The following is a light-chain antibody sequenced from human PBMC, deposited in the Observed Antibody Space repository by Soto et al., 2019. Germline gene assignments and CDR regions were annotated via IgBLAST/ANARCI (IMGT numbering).Light chain of an antibody. V-gene: IGKV3-20*01. CDR3: QQYGSSGT. CDR2: GAS. CDR1: QSVSNNY. Sequence: EIVLTQSPGTLSLSPGERATLSCRASQSVSNNYLAWYQQNPGQAPRLVIYGASNRATGIPDRFSGSGSGTDFTLTISRLEPEDFAVYYCQQYGSSGTFGQGTKVDI. J-gene: IGKJ1*01.